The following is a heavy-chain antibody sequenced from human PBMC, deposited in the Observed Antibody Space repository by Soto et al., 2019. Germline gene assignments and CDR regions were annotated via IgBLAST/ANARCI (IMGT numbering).Heavy chain of an antibody. Sequence: EVQLVESGGDLVQPGGVPQTLLCGLWIHLQWPLDALVRQVPGKGLEWVSRINTDGGSSAYADSVKGRFTISRDNAKNTLYLQMKGLRAEDTAVYYCAREAGYCSRTSCYRRAFDTWGQGTTVTVSS. V-gene: IGHV3-74*03. CDR1: IHLQWPL. CDR3: AREAGYCSRTSCYRRAFDT. J-gene: IGHJ3*02. D-gene: IGHD2-2*01. CDR2: INTDGGSS.